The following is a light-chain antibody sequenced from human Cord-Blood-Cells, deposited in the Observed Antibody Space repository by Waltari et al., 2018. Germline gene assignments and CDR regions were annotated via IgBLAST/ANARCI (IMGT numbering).Light chain of an antibody. CDR2: AAS. V-gene: IGKV1-39*01. CDR3: QQSYSTPFT. J-gene: IGKJ3*01. Sequence: DIQMTQSPSSLSASVVDRVTITCRASQSISSYLNWYPQKPGKAPKLLIYAASSLQSGVPSRFSGSGSGTDFTLTISSLQPEDFATYYCQQSYSTPFTFGPGTKVDIK. CDR1: QSISSY.